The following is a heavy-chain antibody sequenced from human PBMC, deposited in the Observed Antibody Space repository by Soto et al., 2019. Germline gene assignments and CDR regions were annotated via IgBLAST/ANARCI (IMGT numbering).Heavy chain of an antibody. J-gene: IGHJ4*02. V-gene: IGHV1-2*02. CDR2: INPNSGGT. D-gene: IGHD3-22*01. CDR3: ARGPYYYDSSGPPPFDY. CDR1: GYTFTGYY. Sequence: ASVKVSCKASGYTFTGYYMHWVRQAPGQGLEWMGWINPNSGGTNYAQKFQGRVTMTRDTSISTAYMELSRLRSDDTAVYYCARGPYYYDSSGPPPFDYWGQGTLVTVPQ.